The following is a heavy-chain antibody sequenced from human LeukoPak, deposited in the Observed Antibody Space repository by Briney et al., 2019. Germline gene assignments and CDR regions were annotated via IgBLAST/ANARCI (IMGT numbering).Heavy chain of an antibody. CDR3: ARDSPGYLAYDS. D-gene: IGHD1-1*01. V-gene: IGHV3-7*04. Sequence: GGSLRLSCAASGFTFSTYWMTWVRQAPGKGPEWVANIKEDGSATYYVDSVKGRFTISRDNANKSLYLQMNSLRAEDTAVYYCARDSPGYLAYDSWGQGTLVTVSS. J-gene: IGHJ4*02. CDR2: IKEDGSAT. CDR1: GFTFSTYW.